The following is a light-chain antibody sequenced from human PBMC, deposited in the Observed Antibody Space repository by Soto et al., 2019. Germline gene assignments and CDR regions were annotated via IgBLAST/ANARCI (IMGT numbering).Light chain of an antibody. CDR2: AAS. V-gene: IGKV1-9*01. CDR3: QQLNSYPLT. CDR1: QGIRSY. Sequence: IQLTQSPSSLSASVGDRVTITCRASQGIRSYLAWYQQKPGKASKVLIYAASTLQSGVPSRFSGSGSGTDFTLTISSLQPEDFATYYCQQLNSYPLTFGGGTKVDIK. J-gene: IGKJ4*01.